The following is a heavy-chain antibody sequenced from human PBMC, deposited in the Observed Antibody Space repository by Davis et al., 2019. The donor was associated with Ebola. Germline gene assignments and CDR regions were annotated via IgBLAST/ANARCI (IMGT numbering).Heavy chain of an antibody. J-gene: IGHJ6*02. CDR3: ARDLSYSYYYHYYGMDV. CDR1: GGTFSSDA. D-gene: IGHD3-10*01. Sequence: ASVKVSCKASGGTFSSDAISWVRQAPGQGLEWMGGINPISGDTNYAEKFQGRVTMTRDTSLSTVYMELTSLRSDDTAVYYCARDLSYSYYYHYYGMDVWGQGTTVIVSS. V-gene: IGHV1-2*02. CDR2: INPISGDT.